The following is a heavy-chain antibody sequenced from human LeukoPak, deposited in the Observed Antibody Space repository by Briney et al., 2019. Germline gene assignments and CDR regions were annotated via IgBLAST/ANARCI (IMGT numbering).Heavy chain of an antibody. CDR3: ARSYDILTGYYNGIGY. CDR2: IGTAGDT. CDR1: GFTFSSYD. Sequence: GSLRLSCAASGFTFSSYDMHWVRQATGKGLEWVSAIGTAGDTYYPGSVKGRFTISRENAKNSLYLQMNSLRAGDTAVYYCARSYDILTGYYNGIGYWGQGTLVTVSS. D-gene: IGHD3-9*01. J-gene: IGHJ4*02. V-gene: IGHV3-13*01.